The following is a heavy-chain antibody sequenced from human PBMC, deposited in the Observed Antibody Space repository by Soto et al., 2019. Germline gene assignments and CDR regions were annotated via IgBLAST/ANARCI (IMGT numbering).Heavy chain of an antibody. J-gene: IGHJ5*02. CDR1: GGSISSGGHY. Sequence: QVQLQESGPGLVKPSQTLPLTCTVSGGSISSGGHYWSWIRQHPGKGLEWLGYIFYSGHTYYTPSLKSRLIISVDTSRNQFSLKLSSVTAADTAVYYCARGSGSHGWFDPWGQGTQVTVSS. CDR2: IFYSGHT. V-gene: IGHV4-31*03. D-gene: IGHD1-26*01. CDR3: ARGSGSHGWFDP.